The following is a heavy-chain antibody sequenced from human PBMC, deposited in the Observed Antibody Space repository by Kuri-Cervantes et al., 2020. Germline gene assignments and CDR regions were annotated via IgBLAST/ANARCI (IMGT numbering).Heavy chain of an antibody. V-gene: IGHV3-23*01. CDR2: ISGSGGST. D-gene: IGHD3-9*01. J-gene: IGHJ4*02. CDR1: GFTFSSYA. Sequence: GESLKISCAASGFTFSSYAMSWVRQAPGKGLEWVSAISGSGGSTYYADSVKGRFTISRDNSKNTLYLQMSSLRAEDTAVYYCAKPRGYDILTGYYLMSFDYWGQGTLVTVSS. CDR3: AKPRGYDILTGYYLMSFDY.